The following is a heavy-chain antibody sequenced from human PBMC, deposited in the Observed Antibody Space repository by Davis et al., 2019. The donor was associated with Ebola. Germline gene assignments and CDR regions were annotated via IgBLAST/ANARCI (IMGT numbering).Heavy chain of an antibody. CDR2: IYPGDSDT. CDR1: GYSFTSYW. V-gene: IGHV5-51*01. D-gene: IGHD4-17*01. Sequence: GESLKISCKGSGYSFTSYWIGWVRQMPGKGLEWMGIIYPGDSDTRYSPSFQGQVTISADKSISTAYLQWSSLKASDTAMYYCARLSSTVKRGYYGMDVWGQGTTVTVSS. J-gene: IGHJ6*02. CDR3: ARLSSTVKRGYYGMDV.